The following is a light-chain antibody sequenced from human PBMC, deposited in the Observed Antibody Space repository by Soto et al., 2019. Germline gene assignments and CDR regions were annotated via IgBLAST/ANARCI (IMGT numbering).Light chain of an antibody. CDR2: DVS. CDR3: NSYRSSSTCYV. J-gene: IGLJ1*01. Sequence: QSVLTQPASVSGSPGQSITISCTGTISDVGGYNFVSWYQQHPGEAPKLMIYDVSNRLSGVSNRFSGSKSGNTASLTISGLQAEDEADYYCNSYRSSSTCYVFGTGTKLTVL. V-gene: IGLV2-14*01. CDR1: ISDVGGYNF.